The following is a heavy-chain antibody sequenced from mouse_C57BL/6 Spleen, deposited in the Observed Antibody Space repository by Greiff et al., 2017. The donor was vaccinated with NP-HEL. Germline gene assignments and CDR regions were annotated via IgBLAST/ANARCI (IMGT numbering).Heavy chain of an antibody. CDR2: ISDGGSYT. V-gene: IGHV5-4*01. J-gene: IGHJ3*01. CDR3: ARDGNYGNYGAY. Sequence: DVKLVESGGGLVKPGGSLKLSCAASGFTFSSYAMSWVRQTPEKRLEWVATISDGGSYTYYPDNVKGRFTISRDNAKNNLYLQMSHLKSEDTAMYYCARDGNYGNYGAYWGQGTLVTVSA. CDR1: GFTFSSYA. D-gene: IGHD2-1*01.